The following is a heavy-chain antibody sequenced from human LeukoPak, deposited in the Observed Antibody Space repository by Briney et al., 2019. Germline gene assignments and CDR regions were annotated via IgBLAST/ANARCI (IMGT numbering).Heavy chain of an antibody. CDR3: TTSSGSYFADY. CDR1: GVTVSSNY. V-gene: IGHV3-53*01. D-gene: IGHD1-26*01. Sequence: GGSLRLSCAASGVTVSSNYMSWVRQAPGKGLEWVSVIYSGGSTYYADSVKGRFTISRDNAKNSLYLQMNSLKTEDTAVYYCTTSSGSYFADYWGQGTLVTVSS. CDR2: IYSGGST. J-gene: IGHJ4*02.